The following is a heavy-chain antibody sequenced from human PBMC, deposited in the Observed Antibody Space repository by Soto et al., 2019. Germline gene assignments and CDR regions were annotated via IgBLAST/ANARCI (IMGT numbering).Heavy chain of an antibody. CDR3: ARAVSYQYDFWSGYPAKFYMDV. Sequence: GASVKVSCKASGYTFTSYGISWVRQAPGQGLEWMGWISAYNGNTNYAQKLQGRVTMTTDTSTSTAYMELRSLRSDDTAVYYCARAVSYQYDFWSGYPAKFYMDVWGKGTTVTVSS. J-gene: IGHJ6*03. CDR1: GYTFTSYG. V-gene: IGHV1-18*01. CDR2: ISAYNGNT. D-gene: IGHD3-3*01.